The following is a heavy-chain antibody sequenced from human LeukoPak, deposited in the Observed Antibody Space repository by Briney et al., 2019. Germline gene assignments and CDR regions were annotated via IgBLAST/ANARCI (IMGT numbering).Heavy chain of an antibody. V-gene: IGHV1-18*01. CDR1: GYTFTSYG. Sequence: ASVKVSFKASGYTFTSYGISWVRQAPGQGLEWMGWISAYNGNTNYAQKLQGRVTMTTDTSTSTAYMELRSLRSDDTAVYYCARDPFDYGDYTFDYWGQGTLVTVSS. CDR2: ISAYNGNT. J-gene: IGHJ4*02. CDR3: ARDPFDYGDYTFDY. D-gene: IGHD4-17*01.